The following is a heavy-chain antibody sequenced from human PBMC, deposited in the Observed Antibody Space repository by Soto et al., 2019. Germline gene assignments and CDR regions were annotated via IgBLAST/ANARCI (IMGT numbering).Heavy chain of an antibody. V-gene: IGHV3-30-3*01. Sequence: GGSLRLSCAASGFTFSSYAMHWVRQAPGKGLEWVAVISYDGSNKYYADSVKGRFTISRDNSKNTLYLQMNSLRAEDTAVYYCAREAPRQLGYYFDYWGQGTLVTVSS. CDR2: ISYDGSNK. CDR3: AREAPRQLGYYFDY. D-gene: IGHD6-6*01. J-gene: IGHJ4*02. CDR1: GFTFSSYA.